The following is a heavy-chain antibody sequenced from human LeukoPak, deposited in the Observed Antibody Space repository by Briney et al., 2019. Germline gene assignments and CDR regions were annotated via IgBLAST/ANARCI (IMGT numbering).Heavy chain of an antibody. J-gene: IGHJ3*01. CDR3: ARDRTGNCDAFDV. D-gene: IGHD3/OR15-3a*01. V-gene: IGHV3-30-3*01. CDR2: ISDDGSNK. CDR1: GFTFSNAW. Sequence: GGSLRLSCAASGFTFSNAWMSWVRQTPGKGLEWVAVISDDGSNKYFAESVKGRFTISRDNSKNTLYLQMNSLGAEDTALYYCARDRTGNCDAFDVWGQGTTVTVSS.